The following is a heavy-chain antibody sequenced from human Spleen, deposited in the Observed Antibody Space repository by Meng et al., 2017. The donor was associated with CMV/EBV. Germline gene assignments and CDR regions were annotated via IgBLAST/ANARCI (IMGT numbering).Heavy chain of an antibody. V-gene: IGHV1-18*01. CDR1: GYIFTNYG. CDR2: ISAHNGKT. D-gene: IGHD3-9*01. J-gene: IGHJ4*02. Sequence: ASVKVSCKASGYIFTNYGVSWVRQAPGQGLEWMGWISAHNGKTNYGQKFQGRVTMTTDTSTNTAYMELRGLRSDDTAVYYCARVRDILTVQGVRYFDYGGQGTLVTVSS. CDR3: ARVRDILTVQGVRYFDY.